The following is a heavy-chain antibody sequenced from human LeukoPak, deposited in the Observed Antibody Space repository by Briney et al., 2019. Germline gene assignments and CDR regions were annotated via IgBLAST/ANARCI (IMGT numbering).Heavy chain of an antibody. CDR2: ISYDGSSE. J-gene: IGHJ4*02. Sequence: GGSLRLSRAASRFTLIRYPMHWLRPAPAKGLAWVAVISYDGSSEYYTDSLKGRLTLSRDNTTNTLYLQMNSLRAEDTAVYYCAKGGFGVVISYYWGQGNLVTVSA. V-gene: IGHV3-30*10. CDR1: RFTLIRYP. CDR3: AKGGFGVVISYY. D-gene: IGHD3-3*01.